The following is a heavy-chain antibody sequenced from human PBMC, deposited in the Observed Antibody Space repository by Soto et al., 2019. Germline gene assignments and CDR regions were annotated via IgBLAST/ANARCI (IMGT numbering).Heavy chain of an antibody. CDR1: GGFIRSYY. Sequence: SETLSLTCTVSGGFIRSYYWSWIRQPPGKGLEWIGYIYYSGSTNYNPSLKCRVTISVDSSKTPFSLKLSSVTAADTAVYYCAREKRNHYYYYRMDVWGQGTTVTVSS. CDR3: AREKRNHYYYYRMDV. V-gene: IGHV4-59*01. CDR2: IYYSGST. D-gene: IGHD6-25*01. J-gene: IGHJ6*02.